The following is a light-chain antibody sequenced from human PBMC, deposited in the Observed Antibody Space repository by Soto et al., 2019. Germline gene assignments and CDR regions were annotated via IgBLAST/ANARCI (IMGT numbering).Light chain of an antibody. Sequence: QSVLTQPPSVSAAPGQKVTISCSGSNSNIGNNYVSWYQQFPGTAPKLLIYEVSYRPSGVSNRFSGSKSAYTASLTISGLQAEDEADYYCNSQTTSGIRVFGTGTKLTVL. CDR3: NSQTTSGIRV. CDR1: NSNIGNNY. V-gene: IGLV1-51*01. CDR2: EVS. J-gene: IGLJ1*01.